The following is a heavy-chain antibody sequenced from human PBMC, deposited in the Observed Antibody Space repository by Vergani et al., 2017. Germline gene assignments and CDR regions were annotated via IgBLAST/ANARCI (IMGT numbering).Heavy chain of an antibody. J-gene: IGHJ4*02. CDR3: ARGAGDAAEVVDY. Sequence: QVQLQESGPGLVKPSQTLSLTCTVSGGSISSGDYYWSWICPPPGKGLEWIGYTYYSGTTYSNPSLKSRVPISVDTSKYRFSLKLSSVTAADTAVYYCARGAGDAAEVVDYWGQGTLVTVSS. CDR1: GGSISSGDYY. V-gene: IGHV4-30-4*01. CDR2: TYYSGTT. D-gene: IGHD5-24*01.